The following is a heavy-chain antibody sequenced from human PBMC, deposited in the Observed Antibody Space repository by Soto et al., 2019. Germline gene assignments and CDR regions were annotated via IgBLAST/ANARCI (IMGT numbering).Heavy chain of an antibody. Sequence: QVQLQQWGAGLLKPSETLSLTCAVYGGSFSGYYWSWIRQPPGKGLEWIGEINHSGSTNYNPSLKSRVTISVDTSKNQFSLKLSSVTAADTAVYYCAIRPRYYGMDVWGQGTTVTVSS. CDR3: AIRPRYYGMDV. CDR1: GGSFSGYY. V-gene: IGHV4-34*01. J-gene: IGHJ6*02. CDR2: INHSGST.